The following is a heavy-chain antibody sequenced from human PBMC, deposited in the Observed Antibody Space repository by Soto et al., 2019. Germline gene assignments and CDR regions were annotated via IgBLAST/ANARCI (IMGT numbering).Heavy chain of an antibody. CDR3: TKVRADYYDRSGPNY. J-gene: IGHJ4*02. D-gene: IGHD3-22*01. V-gene: IGHV3-49*03. CDR2: IRSKAYGGTT. CDR1: GFTFGAYA. Sequence: GGSLRLSCTASGFTFGAYAMSWFRQAPGKGLEWVGFIRSKAYGGTTEYAASVKGRFTISRDDSKSIAYLQMNSLKTEDTAVYYCTKVRADYYDRSGPNYWGQGT.